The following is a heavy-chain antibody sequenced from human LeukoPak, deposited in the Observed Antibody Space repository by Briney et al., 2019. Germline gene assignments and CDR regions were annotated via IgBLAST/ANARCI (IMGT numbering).Heavy chain of an antibody. D-gene: IGHD3-10*01. V-gene: IGHV4-34*01. Sequence: SETLSLTCAVYGGSFSGYYWSWIRQPPGKGLEWIGEINQSGSTNYNPSLKSRVTISVDTSKNQFSLKLSSVTAADTAVYYCARAPPYGSGSYKGMDVWGKGTTVTVSS. CDR3: ARAPPYGSGSYKGMDV. J-gene: IGHJ6*04. CDR2: INQSGST. CDR1: GGSFSGYY.